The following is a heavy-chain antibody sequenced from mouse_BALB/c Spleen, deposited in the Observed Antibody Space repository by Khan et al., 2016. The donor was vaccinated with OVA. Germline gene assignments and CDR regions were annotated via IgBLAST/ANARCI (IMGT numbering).Heavy chain of an antibody. J-gene: IGHJ3*01. Sequence: EVELVESGGDLVKPEGSLKLSCAASGFTFSTYGMSWVRQTPDKRLEWVATISSGGSYTYYPDSVQGRFTISRDNAKNHLYLQMSSLKSEDTAMFYCARLAYYYDSEGFAYWGQGTLVTVSA. CDR3: ARLAYYYDSEGFAY. CDR1: GFTFSTYG. D-gene: IGHD1-1*01. CDR2: ISSGGSYT. V-gene: IGHV5-6*01.